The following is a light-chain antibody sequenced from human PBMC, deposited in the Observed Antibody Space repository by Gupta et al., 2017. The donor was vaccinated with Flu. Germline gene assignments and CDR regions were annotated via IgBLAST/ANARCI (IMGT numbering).Light chain of an antibody. J-gene: IGLJ3*02. CDR1: SNDVGRYNY. V-gene: IGLV2-11*01. CDR2: DVN. CDR3: CSHAGTDSWV. Sequence: QSALTQPLSVSGSPGQSVTMSCTGTSNDVGRYNYVSWYQQYPGKAPKLIIYDVNKWPPGVPDRFSGTKSGNTASLTISGLQEEEEADYYCCSHAGTDSWVFGGGTKVTVL.